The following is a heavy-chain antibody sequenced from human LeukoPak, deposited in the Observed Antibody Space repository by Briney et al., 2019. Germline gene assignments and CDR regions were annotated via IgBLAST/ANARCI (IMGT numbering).Heavy chain of an antibody. D-gene: IGHD6-19*01. J-gene: IGHJ4*02. CDR1: GYTLTELS. V-gene: IGHV1-24*01. CDR3: ATPYSSGWYYFYY. Sequence: GASVKVSCKVSGYTLTELSMHWVRQAPGKGLEWMGGFDPEDGETIYAQTFQGRVTMTEDTSTDTAYMELSSLRSEDTAVYYCATPYSSGWYYFYYWDQGTLVTVSS. CDR2: FDPEDGET.